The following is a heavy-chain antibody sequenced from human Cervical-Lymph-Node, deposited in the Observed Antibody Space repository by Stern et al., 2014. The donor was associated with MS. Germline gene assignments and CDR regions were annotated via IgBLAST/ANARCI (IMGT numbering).Heavy chain of an antibody. CDR3: ARLSLAY. Sequence: EVQLVESGGDLVQPGGSLRLSCSASGFTFSNYWMMWVHQAPGKGLEWVANINHDGSDKYYVDSVKGRFTISRDNAKNALHLQMNSLRVDDTAVYYCARLSLAYWGQGVLVTVSS. CDR1: GFTFSNYW. J-gene: IGHJ4*02. CDR2: INHDGSDK. V-gene: IGHV3-7*01.